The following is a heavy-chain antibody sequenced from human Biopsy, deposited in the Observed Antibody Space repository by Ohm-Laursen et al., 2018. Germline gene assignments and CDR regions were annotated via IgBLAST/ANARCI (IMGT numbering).Heavy chain of an antibody. CDR1: GYTFISFG. D-gene: IGHD3-22*01. V-gene: IGHV1-18*01. CDR2: IGGDKGDT. Sequence: GASVKVSCKVSGYTFISFGITWVRQAPGQGLEWVGYIGGDKGDTKYAQKFQGRVTMTTDTSTSTAYMELRSLRSDDTAFYYCARDGKYDSRGYWGPGTLVTVSS. J-gene: IGHJ4*02. CDR3: ARDGKYDSRGY.